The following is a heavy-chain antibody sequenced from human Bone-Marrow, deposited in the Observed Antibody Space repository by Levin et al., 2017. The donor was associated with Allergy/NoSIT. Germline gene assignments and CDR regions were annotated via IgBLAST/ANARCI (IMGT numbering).Heavy chain of an antibody. Sequence: GGSLRLSCAASGFSFGTYWMTWVRQAPGKGLEWLANINQDVSEKYYVGSVKGRFTVSRDNAENSLYLQMNSLGVGDTAVYFCARGLDHFDVWGQGITVIVSS. V-gene: IGHV3-7*01. CDR3: ARGLDHFDV. CDR2: INQDVSEK. J-gene: IGHJ6*02. D-gene: IGHD1-1*01. CDR1: GFSFGTYW.